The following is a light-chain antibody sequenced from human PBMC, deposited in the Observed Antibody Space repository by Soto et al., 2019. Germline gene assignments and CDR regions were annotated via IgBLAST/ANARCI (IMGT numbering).Light chain of an antibody. CDR2: GAS. CDR1: QSISSY. V-gene: IGKV1-39*01. Sequence: DIQMTQSPSSLSASVGDRVTITCRASQSISSYLNWYQQKPGKAPKVLISGASSLQSGVPLRFSGSGSGTDFTLTIGILQSEDFASYYFQQSHSTPLTFGGGTKVDIK. CDR3: QQSHSTPLT. J-gene: IGKJ4*01.